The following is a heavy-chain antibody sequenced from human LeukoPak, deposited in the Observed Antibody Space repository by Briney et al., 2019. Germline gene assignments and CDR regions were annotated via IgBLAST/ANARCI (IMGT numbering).Heavy chain of an antibody. CDR3: AREEAGGYFDY. V-gene: IGHV1-46*01. J-gene: IGHJ4*02. CDR1: GYTFTSYY. CDR2: SNPSGVGT. Sequence: ASVKVSCKASGYTFTSYYMHWGRQAPGQGLEWMGVSNPSGVGTNYAQKFQGRVTMTRDTSTTTVYMELSSLRSEDTAVYYCAREEAGGYFDYWGQGTLVTVSS. D-gene: IGHD2-8*02.